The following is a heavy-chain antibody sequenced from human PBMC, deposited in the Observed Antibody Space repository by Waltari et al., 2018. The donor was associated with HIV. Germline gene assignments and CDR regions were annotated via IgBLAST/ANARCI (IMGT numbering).Heavy chain of an antibody. D-gene: IGHD3-22*01. CDR2: IYTSGST. J-gene: IGHJ3*02. Sequence: QVQLQESGPGLVKPSQTLSPPCTVSGGSISRGMYSWSWIRQPAGKGLEWIGRIYTSGSTNYNPSLKSRVTISVDTSKNQFSLKLSSVTAADTAVYYCARSRYYDSSRLDAFDIWGQGTMVTVSS. CDR3: ARSRYYDSSRLDAFDI. CDR1: GGSISRGMYS. V-gene: IGHV4-61*02.